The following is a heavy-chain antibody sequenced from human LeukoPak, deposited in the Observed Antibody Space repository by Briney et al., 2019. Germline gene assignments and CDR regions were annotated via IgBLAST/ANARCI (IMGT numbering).Heavy chain of an antibody. CDR3: ARVGVPAANFNWFDP. CDR2: IWYDGSNK. CDR1: GFTFSSYG. Sequence: GGSLRLSCAASGFTFSSYGMHWVRQAPGKELEWVAVIWYDGSNKYYADSVKGRFTISRDNSKNTLYLQMNSLRAEDTAVYYCARVGVPAANFNWFDPWGQGTLVTVSS. J-gene: IGHJ5*02. V-gene: IGHV3-33*01. D-gene: IGHD2-2*01.